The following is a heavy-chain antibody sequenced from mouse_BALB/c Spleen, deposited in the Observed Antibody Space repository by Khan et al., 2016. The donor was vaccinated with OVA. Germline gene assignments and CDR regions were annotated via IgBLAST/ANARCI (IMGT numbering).Heavy chain of an antibody. D-gene: IGHD4-1*01. Sequence: EVELVESGGDLVKPGGSLKLSCAASGFTFSSYSLSWVRQIPDKRLEWVATMSSGGDYTYYPDGVTGRFTISRDNAKHTLYLQMSSLKSEDTARYYCASHLTGSFAFWGQGTLVTVSA. CDR1: GFTFSSYS. J-gene: IGHJ3*01. CDR3: ASHLTGSFAF. CDR2: MSSGGDYT. V-gene: IGHV5-6*01.